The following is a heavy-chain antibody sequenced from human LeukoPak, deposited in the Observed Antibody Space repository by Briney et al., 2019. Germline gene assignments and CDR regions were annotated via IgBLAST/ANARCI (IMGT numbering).Heavy chain of an antibody. V-gene: IGHV3-23*01. D-gene: IGHD6-19*01. CDR2: ISGSGGST. Sequence: GGSLRLSCAASGFTFSSYAMSRVRQAPGKGLEWVSGISGSGGSTYYADSVKGRFTISRDNSKNTLYLQMNSLRAEDTAVYYCAKGDSGWYGRVYWGQGTLVTVSS. CDR1: GFTFSSYA. J-gene: IGHJ4*02. CDR3: AKGDSGWYGRVY.